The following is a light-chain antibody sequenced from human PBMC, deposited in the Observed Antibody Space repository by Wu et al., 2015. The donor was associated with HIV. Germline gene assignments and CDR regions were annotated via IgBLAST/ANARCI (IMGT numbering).Light chain of an antibody. CDR3: QQGDSYPLT. CDR2: GAS. Sequence: DIQLTQSPSFLSANIGDRVTIACRASQGITNSLAWFQQKPGKAPKLLLYGASTLQSGVPSRFSGSGSGTEFTLTISSLQPEDCATYYCQQGDSYPLTFGRRDQGGDET. CDR1: QGITNS. J-gene: IGKJ4*01. V-gene: IGKV1-9*01.